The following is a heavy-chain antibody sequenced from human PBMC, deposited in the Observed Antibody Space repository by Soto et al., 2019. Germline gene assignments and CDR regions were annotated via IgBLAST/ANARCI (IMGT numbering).Heavy chain of an antibody. J-gene: IGHJ4*02. Sequence: AAVKVSCKASGYTFTSYGISWVRQAPGQGLEWMGWTSAYNGNTNYAQKLQGRVTMTTDTSTSTAYMELRSLRSDDTAVYYCARDLYYDYVWGSYRPAFFDYWRQGTLVTVSS. CDR2: TSAYNGNT. CDR3: ARDLYYDYVWGSYRPAFFDY. V-gene: IGHV1-18*04. CDR1: GYTFTSYG. D-gene: IGHD3-16*02.